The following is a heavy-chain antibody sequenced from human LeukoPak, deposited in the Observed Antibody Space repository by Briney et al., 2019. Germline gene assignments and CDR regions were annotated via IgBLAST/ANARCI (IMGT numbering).Heavy chain of an antibody. Sequence: SVKVSCKASGGTFSSYAISWVRQAPGQGLEWMGGIIPIFGTANYAQKFQGRVTITADESTSTAYMELSRLRSEDTAVYYCAGLSPDIVVVPAAIPYYYYGMDVWGKGTTVTVSS. V-gene: IGHV1-69*13. J-gene: IGHJ6*04. CDR3: AGLSPDIVVVPAAIPYYYYGMDV. CDR1: GGTFSSYA. D-gene: IGHD2-2*02. CDR2: IIPIFGTA.